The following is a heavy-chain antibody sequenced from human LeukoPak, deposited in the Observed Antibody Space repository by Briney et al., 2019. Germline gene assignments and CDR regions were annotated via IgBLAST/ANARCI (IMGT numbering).Heavy chain of an antibody. D-gene: IGHD1-26*01. J-gene: IGHJ6*02. CDR2: IPSGGSNT. Sequence: GGSLRLSCVASGFHFRTYGMSWVRQAPGKGLEWVSGIPSGGSNTYYADSVKGRFTNSRDNTENSLYLQMNSLRAEDTAVYYCARVVGATRGMDVWGQGTTVTVSS. V-gene: IGHV3-23*01. CDR1: GFHFRTYG. CDR3: ARVVGATRGMDV.